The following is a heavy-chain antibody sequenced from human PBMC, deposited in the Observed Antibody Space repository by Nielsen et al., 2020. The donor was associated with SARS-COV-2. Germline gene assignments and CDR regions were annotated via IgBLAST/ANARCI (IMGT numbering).Heavy chain of an antibody. V-gene: IGHV1-18*01. CDR2: ISAYNGNT. J-gene: IGHJ4*02. CDR3: ARVVRKITFGGVIAHFDY. CDR1: GYTFTSYG. D-gene: IGHD3-16*02. Sequence: ASVKVSCKASGYTFTSYGISWVRQAPGQGLEWMGWISAYNGNTNYAQKLQGRVTMTTDTSTSTAYMELRSLRSDDTAVYYCARVVRKITFGGVIAHFDYWGQGTLVTSPQ.